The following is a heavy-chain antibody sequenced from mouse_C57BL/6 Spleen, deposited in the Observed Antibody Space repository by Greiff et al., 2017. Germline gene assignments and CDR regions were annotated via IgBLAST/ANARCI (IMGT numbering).Heavy chain of an antibody. CDR3: ARWGNYYGSSDY. Sequence: QVHVKQSGAELVRPGTSVKVSCKASGYAFTNYLIEWVKQRPGQGLEWIGVINPGSGGTNYNEKFKGKATLTADKSSSTAYMQLSSLTSEDSAVYFCARWGNYYGSSDYWGQGTTLTVSS. V-gene: IGHV1-54*01. CDR2: INPGSGGT. CDR1: GYAFTNYL. D-gene: IGHD1-1*01. J-gene: IGHJ2*01.